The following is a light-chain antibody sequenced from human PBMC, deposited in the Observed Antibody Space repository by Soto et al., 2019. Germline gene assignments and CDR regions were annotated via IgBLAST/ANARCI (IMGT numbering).Light chain of an antibody. CDR3: QSLGTGIQV. Sequence: QPVLTQSPSVSASLGASVKLTCTLSSGHSTYAIAWHQQQAETGPRFLMKINSDGSHSKGDGFFDRFSGSSSGAERHLTISSLQSEDEADYYCQSLGTGIQVFGGGTKLTV. V-gene: IGLV4-69*01. CDR2: INSDGSH. CDR1: SGHSTYA. J-gene: IGLJ3*02.